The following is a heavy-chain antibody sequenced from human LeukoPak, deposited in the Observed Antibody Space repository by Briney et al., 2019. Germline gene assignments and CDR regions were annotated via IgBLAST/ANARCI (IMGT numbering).Heavy chain of an antibody. D-gene: IGHD1-26*01. CDR3: AKVIGSSSGDWFDP. Sequence: QSGGSLRLSCAASDFTFSTYAMSWVRQAPGKGLEWVSTISGGGDATYYADSVKGRFTISRDNSKNTLYLQMNSLRAEDTAVYYCAKVIGSSSGDWFDPWGQGTLVTVSS. CDR1: DFTFSTYA. V-gene: IGHV3-23*01. CDR2: ISGGGDAT. J-gene: IGHJ5*02.